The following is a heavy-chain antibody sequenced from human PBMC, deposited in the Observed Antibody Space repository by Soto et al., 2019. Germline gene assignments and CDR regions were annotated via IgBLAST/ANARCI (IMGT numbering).Heavy chain of an antibody. J-gene: IGHJ3*02. CDR2: ISGSGGST. CDR3: AKAYYYDSSGYPDDAFDI. Sequence: PGGSLRLSCAASGFTFSSYAMSWVRQAPGKGLEWVSAISGSGGSTYYADSVKGRFTISRDNSKNTLYLQMNSLRAEDTAVYYWAKAYYYDSSGYPDDAFDIWGQGTMVTVSS. V-gene: IGHV3-23*01. D-gene: IGHD3-22*01. CDR1: GFTFSSYA.